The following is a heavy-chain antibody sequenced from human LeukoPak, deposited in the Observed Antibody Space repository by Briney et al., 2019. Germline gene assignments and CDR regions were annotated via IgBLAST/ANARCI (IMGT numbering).Heavy chain of an antibody. CDR2: INPNSGGT. J-gene: IGHJ4*02. D-gene: IGHD6-13*01. Sequence: GASVKVSCKASGYTFTGYYMHWVRQAPGQGLEWMGWINPNSGGTNYAQESQGRVTMTRDTSISTAYMELSRLRSDDTAVYYCASSSSWYPFDYWGQGTLVTVSS. CDR1: GYTFTGYY. CDR3: ASSSSWYPFDY. V-gene: IGHV1-2*02.